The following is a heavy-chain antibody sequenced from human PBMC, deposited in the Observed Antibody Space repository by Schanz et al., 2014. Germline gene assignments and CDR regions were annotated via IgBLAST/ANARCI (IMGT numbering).Heavy chain of an antibody. CDR3: ARDALGGPHNWFDP. D-gene: IGHD3-16*01. Sequence: QVQLHESGPGLVKPSETLSLTCTVSGDSISNYYWTWIRQPPGKGLEWIGYISYSGTTYYNPSLKSRVTISVSTSKTQFSLKLSSVTAADTAVYYCARDALGGPHNWFDPWGQGTLVSVSS. CDR2: ISYSGTT. V-gene: IGHV4-59*06. CDR1: GDSISNYY. J-gene: IGHJ5*02.